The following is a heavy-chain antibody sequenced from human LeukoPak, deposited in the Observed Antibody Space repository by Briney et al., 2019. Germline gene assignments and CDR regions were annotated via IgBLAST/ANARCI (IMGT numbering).Heavy chain of an antibody. CDR1: GFTVSSNY. J-gene: IGHJ6*02. D-gene: IGHD2-2*01. CDR2: IYSGGST. V-gene: IGHV3-53*01. Sequence: PGGSLRLSCAASGFTVSSNYMSWVRQAPGEGLEWVSVIYSGGSTYYADSVKGRFTISRDNSKNTLYLQMNSLRAEDTAVYYCARARDCSSTSCYPYYGMDVWGQGTTVTVSS. CDR3: ARARDCSSTSCYPYYGMDV.